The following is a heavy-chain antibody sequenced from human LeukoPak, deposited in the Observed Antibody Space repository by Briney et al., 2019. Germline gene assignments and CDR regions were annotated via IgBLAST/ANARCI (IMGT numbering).Heavy chain of an antibody. Sequence: PGGSLRLSCVASGFTVSNTYMSWVRQAPGKGLEWVSYISSSGSTIYYADSVKGRFTISRDNAKNSLYLQMNSLRAEDTAVYYCARGGGFWSGYYTFCDYWGQGTLVTVSS. CDR3: ARGGGFWSGYYTFCDY. D-gene: IGHD3-3*01. CDR1: GFTVSNTY. V-gene: IGHV3-11*04. J-gene: IGHJ4*02. CDR2: ISSSGSTI.